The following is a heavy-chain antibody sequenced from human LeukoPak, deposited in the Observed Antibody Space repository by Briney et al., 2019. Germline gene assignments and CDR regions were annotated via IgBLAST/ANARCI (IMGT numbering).Heavy chain of an antibody. D-gene: IGHD5-18*01. CDR1: GFTFSSSA. CDR2: ISASGGST. CDR3: ARDKEYSADY. Sequence: PGGSLRLSCAASGFTFSSSAMSWVRQVPGKGLEWVSGISASGGSTNYADSVRGRFTISRDNSKDTLYLQMNSLRAEDTAVYYCARDKEYSADYWGQGTLVTVSS. J-gene: IGHJ4*02. V-gene: IGHV3-23*01.